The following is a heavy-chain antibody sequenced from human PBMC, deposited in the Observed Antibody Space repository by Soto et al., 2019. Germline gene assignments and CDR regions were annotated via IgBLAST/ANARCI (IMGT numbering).Heavy chain of an antibody. CDR1: GGTFSSYA. CDR2: IIPIFGTA. J-gene: IGHJ6*02. D-gene: IGHD5-12*01. V-gene: IGHV1-69*01. CDR3: ATKYDGGYDYCYYYYGMDV. Sequence: QVQLVQSGAEVKKPGSSVKVSCKASGGTFSSYAISWVRQAPGQGLEWMGGIIPIFGTANYAQKLQGRVTLTADGSTSTAYMERSSLRSEDTAVYYCATKYDGGYDYCYYYYGMDVWGQGTTVTVSS.